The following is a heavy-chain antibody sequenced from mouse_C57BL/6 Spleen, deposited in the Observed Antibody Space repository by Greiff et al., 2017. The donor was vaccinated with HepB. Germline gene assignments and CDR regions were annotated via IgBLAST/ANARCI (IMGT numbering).Heavy chain of an antibody. CDR3: AREGYYGSFDY. J-gene: IGHJ2*01. D-gene: IGHD1-1*01. Sequence: DVKLVESGGGLVKPGGSLKLSCAASGFTFSDYGMHWVRQAPEKGLEWVAYISSGSSTIYYADTVKGRFTISRDNAKNTLFLQMTSLRSEDTAMYYCAREGYYGSFDYWGQGTTLTVSS. V-gene: IGHV5-17*01. CDR1: GFTFSDYG. CDR2: ISSGSSTI.